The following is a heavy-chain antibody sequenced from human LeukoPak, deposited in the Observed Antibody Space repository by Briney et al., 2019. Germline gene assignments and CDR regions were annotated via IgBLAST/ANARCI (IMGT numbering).Heavy chain of an antibody. CDR3: TREGSSSWYSDWFDP. CDR2: IRSKAYGGTT. CDR1: GFTLGDYA. J-gene: IGHJ5*02. D-gene: IGHD6-13*01. V-gene: IGHV3-49*04. Sequence: PGGSLRLSCTASGFTLGDYAMSWVRQAPGKGLEWVGFIRSKAYGGTTEYAASVKGRFTISRDDSKSIAYLQMNSLKTEDTAVYYCTREGSSSWYSDWFDPWGQGTLVTVSS.